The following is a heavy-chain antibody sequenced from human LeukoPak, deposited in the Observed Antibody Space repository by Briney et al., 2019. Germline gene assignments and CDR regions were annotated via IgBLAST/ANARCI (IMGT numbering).Heavy chain of an antibody. V-gene: IGHV4-39*07. Sequence: SETLSLTCTVSGGSISSSSYYWSWIRQPPGKGLEWIGEINHSGSTNYNPSLKSRVTISVDTSKNQFSLKLSSVTAADTAVYYCAVPSYNYDSSGYSDYWGQGTLVTVSS. J-gene: IGHJ4*02. CDR3: AVPSYNYDSSGYSDY. CDR1: GGSISSSSYY. CDR2: INHSGST. D-gene: IGHD3-22*01.